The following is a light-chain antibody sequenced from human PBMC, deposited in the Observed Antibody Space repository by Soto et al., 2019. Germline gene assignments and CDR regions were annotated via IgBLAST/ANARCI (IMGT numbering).Light chain of an antibody. Sequence: ETVLTQSPGTLSLSPGERATLSCRASQRVSSSYLAWYQQKPGQSPRLLIYGASSRDTGIPDRFSGSGSGTDFTLTISGLEPEDFAVYYGQQYCISSYTCGQGTKLEIK. V-gene: IGKV3-20*01. CDR3: QQYCISSYT. CDR2: GAS. J-gene: IGKJ2*01. CDR1: QRVSSSY.